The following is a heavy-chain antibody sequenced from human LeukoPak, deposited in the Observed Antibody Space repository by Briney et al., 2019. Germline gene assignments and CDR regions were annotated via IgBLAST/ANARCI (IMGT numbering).Heavy chain of an antibody. CDR2: MSSSGSTT. J-gene: IGHJ4*02. D-gene: IGHD2-21*01. Sequence: GGSLRLSCTASGFIFDNYEMNWVRQPPGKGLEWVAYMSSSGSTTYYAASVKGRFTISRDNARDSLYLQMNSLRAEDTAVFYCAKESSLLVLWYGDYFDYWGQGTLVTVSS. V-gene: IGHV3-48*03. CDR3: AKESSLLVLWYGDYFDY. CDR1: GFIFDNYE.